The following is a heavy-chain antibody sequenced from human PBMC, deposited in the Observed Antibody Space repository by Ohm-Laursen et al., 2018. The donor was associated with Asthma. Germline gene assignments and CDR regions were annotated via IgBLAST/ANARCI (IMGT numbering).Heavy chain of an antibody. Sequence: SLRLSCAASAYTFSRYSIHWVRQVPGKGLEWVASISTVSTFIYYADSVRGRFTTTRDNAKNSVYLQMNSLRAEDTALYYCARIGPEWELPGREYSLHHWGQGTQVTVSS. D-gene: IGHD1-26*01. CDR3: ARIGPEWELPGREYSLHH. CDR2: ISTVSTFI. J-gene: IGHJ1*01. V-gene: IGHV3-21*01. CDR1: AYTFSRYS.